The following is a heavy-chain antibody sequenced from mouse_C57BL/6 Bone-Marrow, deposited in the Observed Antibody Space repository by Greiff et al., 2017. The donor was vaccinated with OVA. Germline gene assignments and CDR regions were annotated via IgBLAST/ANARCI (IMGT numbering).Heavy chain of an antibody. V-gene: IGHV1-82*01. CDR1: GYAFSSSW. CDR2: IYPGDGDT. CDR3: ATNYGSSYVFDY. J-gene: IGHJ2*01. Sequence: QVQLQQSGPELVKPGASVKISCKASGYAFSSSWMNWVKQRPGKGLEWIGRIYPGDGDTNYNGKFKGKATLTADKSSSTAYMQLSSLTSEDSGVYFCATNYGSSYVFDYWGQGTTLTVSS. D-gene: IGHD1-1*01.